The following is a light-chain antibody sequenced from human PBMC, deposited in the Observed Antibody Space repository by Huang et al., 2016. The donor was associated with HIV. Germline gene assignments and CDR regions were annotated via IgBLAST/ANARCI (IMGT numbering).Light chain of an antibody. Sequence: DIVMTQSPDSLAVSLGERATINCKSSPRILYNSDKKNYLAWYQQKPGQPHKLLSYWASTRESGVPDRFSGSGSGTDFTLTISSLQAGDVAVYYCQQYYGSPPTFGQGTKVEIK. J-gene: IGKJ1*01. CDR1: PRILYNSDKKNY. CDR3: QQYYGSPPT. CDR2: WAS. V-gene: IGKV4-1*01.